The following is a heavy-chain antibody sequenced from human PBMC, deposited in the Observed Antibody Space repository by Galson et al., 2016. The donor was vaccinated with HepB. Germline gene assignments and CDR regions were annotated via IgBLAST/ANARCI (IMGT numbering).Heavy chain of an antibody. CDR3: AKDRGGVFSAYHFDS. CDR2: ITDDGVGT. J-gene: IGHJ4*02. V-gene: IGHV3-23*01. Sequence: SLRLSCAASGFIFSNYAVSWVRQAPGKGLEWVSTITDDGVGTFYADSVEGRFTISRDNSKNTLFLQMNRLSAEDTALYYCAKDRGGVFSAYHFDSWGQGALVPVSS. CDR1: GFIFSNYA. D-gene: IGHD3-22*01.